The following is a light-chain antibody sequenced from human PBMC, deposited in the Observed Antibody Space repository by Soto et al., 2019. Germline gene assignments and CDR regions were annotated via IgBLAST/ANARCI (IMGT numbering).Light chain of an antibody. J-gene: IGKJ1*01. CDR1: QSISSY. CDR3: QQRYSTLTWT. V-gene: IGKV1-39*01. CDR2: AAS. Sequence: DIQMTQSPSSLSASVGDRVTITCRASQSISSYLNWYQQKPGKAPKLLIYAASSLQSGVPSRFGGRGSGTDFTLTIISLQPEDFATYYCQQRYSTLTWTFGQGTKVEIK.